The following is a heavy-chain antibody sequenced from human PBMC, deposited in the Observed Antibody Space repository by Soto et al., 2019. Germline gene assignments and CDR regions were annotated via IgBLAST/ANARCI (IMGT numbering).Heavy chain of an antibody. V-gene: IGHV4-30-4*07. D-gene: IGHD6-19*01. J-gene: IGHJ4*02. CDR3: ASTYSSGWLPLDF. CDR2: IYYNGKT. Sequence: SETLSLTCAVSGGSISSGGYSWSWIRQPPGKGLEWIGYIYYNGKTYYTPSLKNRVTISVDTPKTQCSLKLSSVTAADTAVYYCASTYSSGWLPLDFWGQGTLVTVSS. CDR1: GGSISSGGYS.